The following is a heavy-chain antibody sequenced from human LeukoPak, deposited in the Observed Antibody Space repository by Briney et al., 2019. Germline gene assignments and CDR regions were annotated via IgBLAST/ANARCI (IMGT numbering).Heavy chain of an antibody. CDR3: AREMAAYYPNPRYYFDY. CDR1: GFTFSSYA. J-gene: IGHJ4*02. Sequence: GGSLRLSCAASGFTFSSYAMSWVRQAPGKGLVWVSRINSDGSSTSYADSVKGRFTISRDNAKNTLYLQMNSLRAEDTAVYYCAREMAAYYPNPRYYFDYWGQGTLVTVSS. D-gene: IGHD1-26*01. V-gene: IGHV3-74*01. CDR2: INSDGSST.